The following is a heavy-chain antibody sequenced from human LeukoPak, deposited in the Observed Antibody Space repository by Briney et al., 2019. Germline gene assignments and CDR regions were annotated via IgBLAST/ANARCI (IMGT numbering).Heavy chain of an antibody. J-gene: IGHJ2*01. Sequence: GGSLRLSCAASGFTVNSDYMNWVRQAPGKGLEWASVIYTGGGSYYADAVKGRFTISRDSSKNTLHLQMNSLRAEDTAVYYCARSDYPTGFFDLWGRGTLVTVSS. CDR1: GFTVNSDY. CDR3: ARSDYPTGFFDL. V-gene: IGHV3-66*01. D-gene: IGHD1-26*01. CDR2: IYTGGGS.